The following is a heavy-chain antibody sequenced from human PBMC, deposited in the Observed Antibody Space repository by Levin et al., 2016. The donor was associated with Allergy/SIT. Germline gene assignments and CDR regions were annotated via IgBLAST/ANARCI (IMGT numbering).Heavy chain of an antibody. Sequence: WVRQAPGQGLEWMGWISAYNGNTNYAQKLQGRVTMTTDTSTSTAYMELRSLRSDDTAVYYCAXSPLLMSGSGGGDYYYYGMDVWGQGTTVTVSS. CDR3: AXSPLLMSGSGGGDYYYYGMDV. J-gene: IGHJ6*02. V-gene: IGHV1-18*01. D-gene: IGHD1-26*01. CDR2: ISAYNGNT.